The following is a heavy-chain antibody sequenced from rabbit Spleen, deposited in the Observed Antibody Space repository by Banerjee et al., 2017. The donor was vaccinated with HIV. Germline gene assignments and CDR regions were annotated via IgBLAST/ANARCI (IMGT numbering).Heavy chain of an antibody. V-gene: IGHV1S47*01. CDR1: GFDFSNYG. CDR2: IEPIFGNT. Sequence: QEQLEESGGGLVQPGGSLTLSCKASGFDFSNYGVTWVRQAPGEGLEWIGYIEPIFGNTYYANWVNGRFTISSHNAQNALYLQLSSLTAADTATYFCVRDQAGDGDYGPYYLNLWGQGTLVTVS. J-gene: IGHJ4*01. CDR3: VRDQAGDGDYGPYYLNL. D-gene: IGHD2-1*01.